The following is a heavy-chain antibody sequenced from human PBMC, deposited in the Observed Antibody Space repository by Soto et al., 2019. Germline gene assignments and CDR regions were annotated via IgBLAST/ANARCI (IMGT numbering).Heavy chain of an antibody. CDR1: GYTFSRHG. CDR3: GRESVNRNSWYVVDY. V-gene: IGHV1-18*01. Sequence: QVQLVQSGVEVKKPGASVKVSCETSGYTFSRHGINWVRRAPGQGLEWMAWISAHNGNTKYAEKFQGRISVTIETATTTAYMELRSLYSDDTAVYYCGRESVNRNSWYVVDYWGQGTPVIVSS. CDR2: ISAHNGNT. D-gene: IGHD5-12*01. J-gene: IGHJ4*02.